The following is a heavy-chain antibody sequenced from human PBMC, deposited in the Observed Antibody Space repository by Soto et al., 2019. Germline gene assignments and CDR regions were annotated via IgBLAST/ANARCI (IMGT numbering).Heavy chain of an antibody. CDR1: GFTFRTYT. CDR2: IRGFSPYT. D-gene: IGHD3-10*01. Sequence: AGSLRLSCISSGFTFRTYTMNWVRQAPGKGLEWVSGIRGFSPYTFYAGSVKGRFTISRDNAKNSLYLQMNSLRAEDTAVYYCARDRGYDAHDYYYNAMDVWGQGTTVTVSS. CDR3: ARDRGYDAHDYYYNAMDV. J-gene: IGHJ6*02. V-gene: IGHV3-21*01.